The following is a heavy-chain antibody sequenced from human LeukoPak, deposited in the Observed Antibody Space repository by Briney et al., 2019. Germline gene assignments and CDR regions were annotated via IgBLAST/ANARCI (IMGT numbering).Heavy chain of an antibody. Sequence: ASVKVSCKASGYTFSSYGSSWLRQAPGQGLEWMGWISAYNGNTNYAQKLQGRVTMTTDTSTSTAYMELRSLRSDDTAVYYCARDDGGNSIYWGQGTLVTVSS. CDR3: ARDDGGNSIY. J-gene: IGHJ4*02. CDR1: GYTFSSYG. D-gene: IGHD4-23*01. V-gene: IGHV1-18*01. CDR2: ISAYNGNT.